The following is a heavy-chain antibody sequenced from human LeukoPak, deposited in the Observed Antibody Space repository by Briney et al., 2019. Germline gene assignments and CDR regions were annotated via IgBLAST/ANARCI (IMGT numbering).Heavy chain of an antibody. CDR2: IYHSGST. CDR1: GGSIISGGYS. J-gene: IGHJ3*02. D-gene: IGHD3-9*01. V-gene: IGHV4-30-2*01. Sequence: PSETLSLTCAVSGGSIISGGYSWSWIRQPPGKGLEWIGYIYHSGSTYYNPSLKSRVTISVDRSKNQFSLKLSSVTAADTAVYYCARGLRYFDWLSAFDIWGQGTMVTVSS. CDR3: ARGLRYFDWLSAFDI.